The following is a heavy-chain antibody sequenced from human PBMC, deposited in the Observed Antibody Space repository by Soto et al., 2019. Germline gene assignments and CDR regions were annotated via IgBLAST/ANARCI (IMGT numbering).Heavy chain of an antibody. J-gene: IGHJ6*02. Sequence: PGESLKISCKGSGYSFTSYWISWVRQMPGKGLEWMGRIDPSDSYTNYSPSFQGHVTISADKSISTAYLQWSSLKASDTAMYYCARHEVDYDILTGYSDRYYYYGMDGWGQGTTVTVSS. V-gene: IGHV5-10-1*01. CDR3: ARHEVDYDILTGYSDRYYYYGMDG. D-gene: IGHD3-9*01. CDR1: GYSFTSYW. CDR2: IDPSDSYT.